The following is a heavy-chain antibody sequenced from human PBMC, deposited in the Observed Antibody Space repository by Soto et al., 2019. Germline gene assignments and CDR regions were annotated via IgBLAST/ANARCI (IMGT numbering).Heavy chain of an antibody. J-gene: IGHJ4*02. V-gene: IGHV3-30*18. CDR2: ISYDGSNK. Sequence: GGSLRLSCAASGFTFSSYGMHWVRQAPGKGLEWVAVISYDGSNKYYADSVKGRFTISRDNSKNTLYLQMNSLRAEDTAVYYCAKSGRSGTLVYWGQGTLVTVS. CDR3: AKSGRSGTLVY. CDR1: GFTFSSYG. D-gene: IGHD1-7*01.